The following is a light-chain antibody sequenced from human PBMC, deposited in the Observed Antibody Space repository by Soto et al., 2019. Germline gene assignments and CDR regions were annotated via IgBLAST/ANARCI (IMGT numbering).Light chain of an antibody. V-gene: IGKV1-5*01. CDR3: RHYNSYSWT. Sequence: DIQMTQSPSTLSASVGDRVTITCRASQNINIWLAWYQQKPGKAPKLLIFDASSLESGVPSRFSGSGSGTEFTLTISSLQPDDSETYYCRHYNSYSWTFGQGTKVDIK. CDR2: DAS. J-gene: IGKJ1*01. CDR1: QNINIW.